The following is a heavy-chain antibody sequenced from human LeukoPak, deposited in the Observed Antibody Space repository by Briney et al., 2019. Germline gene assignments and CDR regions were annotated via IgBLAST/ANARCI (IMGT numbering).Heavy chain of an antibody. D-gene: IGHD6-13*01. CDR1: GYTFTNYG. J-gene: IGHJ5*02. V-gene: IGHV1-18*01. Sequence: GASVKVSCKASGYTFTNYGISWVRQAPGQGLEWMGWISAYNGNTNYAQRLQGRVTMTTDTSTSTAYMELRSLRSDDTAVYYCARIAAAGTHWFDPWGQGTLVTVSS. CDR3: ARIAAAGTHWFDP. CDR2: ISAYNGNT.